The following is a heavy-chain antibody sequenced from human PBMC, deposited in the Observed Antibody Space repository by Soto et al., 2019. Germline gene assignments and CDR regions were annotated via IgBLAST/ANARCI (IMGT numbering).Heavy chain of an antibody. V-gene: IGHV3-23*01. CDR2: ISGSGGST. D-gene: IGHD3-10*01. CDR1: GVIFSSYA. CDR3: AKEAINAYGSGSDYYYYGMDV. J-gene: IGHJ6*02. Sequence: HPGGSERVCWAACGVIFSSYAMSWNRKAPGKGLEWVSAISGSGGSTYYADSVKGRFTISRDNSKNTLYLQMNSLRAEDTAVYYCAKEAINAYGSGSDYYYYGMDVWGQGTTVTVSS.